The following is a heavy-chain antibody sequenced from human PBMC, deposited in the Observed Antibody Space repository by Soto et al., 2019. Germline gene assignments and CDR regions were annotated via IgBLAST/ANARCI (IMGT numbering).Heavy chain of an antibody. Sequence: GASVKVSCKASGYTFTRYDINWVRQATGQGLEWMGWMNPNSGNTGYAQKFQGRVTMTRNTSISTAYMELSSLRSEDTAVYYCARGRRRYFDWLLQKYYYSYMDVWGKGTTVTVSS. D-gene: IGHD3-9*01. V-gene: IGHV1-8*01. CDR1: GYTFTRYD. J-gene: IGHJ6*03. CDR2: MNPNSGNT. CDR3: ARGRRRYFDWLLQKYYYSYMDV.